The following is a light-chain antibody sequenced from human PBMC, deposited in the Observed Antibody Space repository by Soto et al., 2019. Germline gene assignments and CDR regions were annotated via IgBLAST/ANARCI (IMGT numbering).Light chain of an antibody. J-gene: IGLJ1*01. CDR1: SSNIGGNS. CDR2: DDN. Sequence: QSVLTQPPSVSAAPGQKATIPCSGSSSNIGGNSVSWYQQLPGTAPKLLIYDDNKRPSGIPDRFSGSKSGTPATLGITGFQTGDEADYYCGSWDSSLSGDVVRSGTKATVL. V-gene: IGLV1-51*01. CDR3: GSWDSSLSGDV.